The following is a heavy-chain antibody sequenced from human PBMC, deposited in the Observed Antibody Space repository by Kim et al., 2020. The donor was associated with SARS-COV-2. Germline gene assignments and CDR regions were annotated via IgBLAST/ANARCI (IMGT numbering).Heavy chain of an antibody. J-gene: IGHJ4*02. Sequence: GGSLRLSCAASGFTFSSYAMHWVRQAPGKGLEWVAVISYDGSNKYYADSVKGRFTISRDNSKNTLYLQMNSLRAEDTAVYYCARDYSNYVGLDYWGQGTLVTVSS. CDR2: ISYDGSNK. CDR3: ARDYSNYVGLDY. V-gene: IGHV3-30-3*01. D-gene: IGHD4-4*01. CDR1: GFTFSSYA.